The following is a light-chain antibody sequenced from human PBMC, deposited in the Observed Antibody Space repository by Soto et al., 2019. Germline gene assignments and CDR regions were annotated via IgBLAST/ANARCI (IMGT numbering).Light chain of an antibody. CDR1: SSDIGGYNY. Sequence: QSALTQPASVSGSPGQSITISCTGASSDIGGYNYVSWYQQHPGKAPKLMIYDVTKWPSGVSHRFSGSKSGNTASLTISGLQPEDEADYYCSSYTSSSTLVFGGGTKLTAL. J-gene: IGLJ2*01. CDR2: DVT. CDR3: SSYTSSSTLV. V-gene: IGLV2-14*01.